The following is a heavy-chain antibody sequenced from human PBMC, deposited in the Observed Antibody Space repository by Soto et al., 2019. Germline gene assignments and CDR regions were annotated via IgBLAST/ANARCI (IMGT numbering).Heavy chain of an antibody. V-gene: IGHV3-33*08. J-gene: IGHJ4*02. CDR1: GFTFSDYG. CDR2: ISHEGGTQ. Sequence: GGSLRLSCAASGFTFSDYGIDWIRQAPGKGLEWVAVISHEGGTQYYAHSVRGRFTVSRDNSKNILYLQMNSLTADDTAVYFCAREGRQLVLDYFDSWGQGTLVTVSS. CDR3: AREGRQLVLDYFDS. D-gene: IGHD6-6*01.